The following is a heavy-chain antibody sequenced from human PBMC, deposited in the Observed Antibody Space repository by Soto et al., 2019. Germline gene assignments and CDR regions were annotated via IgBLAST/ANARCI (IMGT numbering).Heavy chain of an antibody. D-gene: IGHD3-22*01. CDR3: ASGGSYYDSSGYYESPNFDY. Sequence: QVPLVQSGAEVKKPGSSVKVSCKASGGTFSSYAISWVRQAPGQGLEWMGGIIPIFGTANYAQKFQGRVTITADESTSTAYMELSSLRSEDTAVYYCASGGSYYDSSGYYESPNFDYWGQGTLVTVSS. CDR1: GGTFSSYA. J-gene: IGHJ4*02. CDR2: IIPIFGTA. V-gene: IGHV1-69*01.